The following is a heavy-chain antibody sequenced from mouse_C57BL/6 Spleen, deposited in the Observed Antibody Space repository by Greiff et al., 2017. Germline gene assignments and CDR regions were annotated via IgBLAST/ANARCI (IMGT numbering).Heavy chain of an antibody. CDR3: ARALYAMDY. CDR2: INPSSGYT. J-gene: IGHJ4*01. CDR1: GYTFTSYT. Sequence: VQLQESGAELARPGASVKMSCKASGYTFTSYTMHWVKQRPGQGLEWIGYINPSSGYTKYNQKFKDKATLTADKSSSTAYMQLSSLTSEDAAVYYCARALYAMDYWGQGTSVTVSS. V-gene: IGHV1-4*01.